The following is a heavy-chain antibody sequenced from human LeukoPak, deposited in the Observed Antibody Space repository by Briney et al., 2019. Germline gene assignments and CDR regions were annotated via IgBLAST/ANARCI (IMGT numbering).Heavy chain of an antibody. CDR1: GYTFTAYY. Sequence: ASVKVSCKASGYTFTAYYMHWVRQAPGQGREWMGWINSNSGGTNYAQKFQGRVTMTRDTSISTAYMELSRLTSDDTAVYYCVTGSGWYTGMDSWGQGTLVTVSS. V-gene: IGHV1-2*02. J-gene: IGHJ4*02. CDR2: INSNSGGT. D-gene: IGHD6-19*01. CDR3: VTGSGWYTGMDS.